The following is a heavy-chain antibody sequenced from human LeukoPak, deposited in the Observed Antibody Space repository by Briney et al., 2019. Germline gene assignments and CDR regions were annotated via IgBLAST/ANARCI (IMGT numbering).Heavy chain of an antibody. J-gene: IGHJ4*02. CDR3: ADRNYLGL. V-gene: IGHV3-48*01. Sequence: PGGSLRLSRVASGFTFSSYNMNWVRQAPGKGLEWVSFISSSSSSIYCANSVKGRFTISRDNAKNSLFLQMNSLRAEDTAVYYCADRNYLGLWGQGTLVTVSS. CDR2: ISSSSSSI. D-gene: IGHD1-7*01. CDR1: GFTFSSYN.